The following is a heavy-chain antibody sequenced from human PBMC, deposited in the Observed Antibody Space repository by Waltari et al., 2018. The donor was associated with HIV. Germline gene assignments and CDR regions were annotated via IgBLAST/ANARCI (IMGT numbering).Heavy chain of an antibody. J-gene: IGHJ6*02. CDR2: MSYDGRTK. CDR1: GFPFDVYA. CDR3: ARPRYASGSAMFYGMDV. Sequence: QVQLVESGGGVVQPGKSLRLSCAASGFPFDVYAMHWVRRAPGKGVGWVAVMSYDGRTKSFADSVTGRFTVSRDNSKNTLFLQMGSLKAEDSGVYYCARPRYASGSAMFYGMDVWGQGTTVTVSS. D-gene: IGHD3-10*01. V-gene: IGHV3-30*14.